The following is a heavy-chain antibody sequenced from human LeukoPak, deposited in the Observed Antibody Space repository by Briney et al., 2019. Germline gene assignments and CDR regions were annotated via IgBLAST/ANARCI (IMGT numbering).Heavy chain of an antibody. CDR1: GYTFTGYY. Sequence: ASVKVSCKASGYTFTGYYMHWVRQAPGQGLEWMGWINPNSGGANYAQKFQGRVTMTRDTSISTAYMELSRLRSDDTAVYYCARERTPGSGYGVDYWGQGTVVTVSS. CDR2: INPNSGGA. D-gene: IGHD6-25*01. CDR3: ARERTPGSGYGVDY. J-gene: IGHJ4*02. V-gene: IGHV1-2*02.